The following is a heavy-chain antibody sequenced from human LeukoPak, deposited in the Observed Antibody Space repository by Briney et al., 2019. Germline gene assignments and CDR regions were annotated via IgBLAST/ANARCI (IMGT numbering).Heavy chain of an antibody. Sequence: SETLSLTCAVYGGSFSGYYWSWIRQPPGKELEWIGYIYYSGSTNYNPSLKSRVTISVDTSKNQFSLKLSSVTAADTAVYYCASHVSYAFDIWGQGTMVTVSS. J-gene: IGHJ3*02. CDR2: IYYSGST. CDR3: ASHVSYAFDI. CDR1: GGSFSGYY. V-gene: IGHV4-59*01.